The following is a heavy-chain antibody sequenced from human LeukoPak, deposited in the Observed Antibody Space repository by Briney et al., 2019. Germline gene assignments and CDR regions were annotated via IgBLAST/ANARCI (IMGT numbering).Heavy chain of an antibody. CDR1: GYTFTSYG. J-gene: IGHJ4*02. CDR2: ISAYNGNT. CDR3: ARDRGVLWFGEFRTGVFDY. V-gene: IGHV1-18*01. Sequence: ASVKVSCKASGYTFTSYGISWVRQAPGQGLEWMGWISAYNGNTNYAQKLQGRVTMTTDTSTSTAYMELRSLRSDDTAVYYCARDRGVLWFGEFRTGVFDYWGQGTLVTVSS. D-gene: IGHD3-10*01.